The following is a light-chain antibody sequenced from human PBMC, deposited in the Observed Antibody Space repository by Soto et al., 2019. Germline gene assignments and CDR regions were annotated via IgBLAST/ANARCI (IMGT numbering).Light chain of an antibody. J-gene: IGKJ4*01. CDR2: GAS. V-gene: IGKV3-15*01. Sequence: EIVMTQSPATLSVSAGERATLSCRASQSVSSKLAWYQQKPGQAPRLLIYGASTRATGIPARFSGSGSGTEFTLNISSLQSEDFAVYYCQQYNNWPLTFGGGTKVEIK. CDR3: QQYNNWPLT. CDR1: QSVSSK.